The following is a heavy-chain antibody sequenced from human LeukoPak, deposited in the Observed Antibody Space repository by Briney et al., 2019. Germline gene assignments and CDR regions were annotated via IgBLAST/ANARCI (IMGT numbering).Heavy chain of an antibody. D-gene: IGHD5-24*01. CDR1: GYTFTGYY. Sequence: GASVKVSCKASGYTFTGYYMHWVRQAPGQGLEWMGWINPNSGGTNYAQKFQGRVTMTRDTPISTAYMELSRLRSDDTAVYYCARDMGDGYNPPSDYWGQGTLVTVSS. CDR2: INPNSGGT. CDR3: ARDMGDGYNPPSDY. J-gene: IGHJ4*02. V-gene: IGHV1-2*02.